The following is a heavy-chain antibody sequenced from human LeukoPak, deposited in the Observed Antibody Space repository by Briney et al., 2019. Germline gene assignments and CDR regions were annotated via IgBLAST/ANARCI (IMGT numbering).Heavy chain of an antibody. J-gene: IGHJ4*02. D-gene: IGHD6-13*01. Sequence: SCKASGYTFTGYYMHWVRQAPGKGLEWVALSRYDGSNEYYADSVKGRFTISRDNSKNTLYLQMNSLRAEDTAVYYCAKDRQQLKGSYFDYWGQGTLVTVSS. CDR2: SRYDGSNE. CDR1: GYTFTGYY. CDR3: AKDRQQLKGSYFDY. V-gene: IGHV3-30*02.